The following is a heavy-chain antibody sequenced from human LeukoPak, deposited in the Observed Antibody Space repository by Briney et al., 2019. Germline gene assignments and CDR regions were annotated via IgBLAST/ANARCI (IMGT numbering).Heavy chain of an antibody. CDR2: ISSSGSII. CDR3: ARDATTEPGTVYMDV. V-gene: IGHV3-48*03. CDR1: GFTFSDYE. D-gene: IGHD6-13*01. J-gene: IGHJ6*03. Sequence: RGSLRLSCAASGFTFSDYEMNWVRQPPGKGLEWILHISSSGSIIHYADSVKGRFTISRDNAKNSLYLQMNSLRAEDTALYFCARDATTEPGTVYMDVWGKGTTVTISS.